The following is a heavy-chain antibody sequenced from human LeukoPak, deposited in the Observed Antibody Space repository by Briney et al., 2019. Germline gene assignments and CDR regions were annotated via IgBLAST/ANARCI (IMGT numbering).Heavy chain of an antibody. J-gene: IGHJ3*02. CDR3: AGSRYSSGWYDGFDI. D-gene: IGHD6-19*01. CDR1: GGSISSYY. V-gene: IGHV4-59*08. CDR2: IYYSGST. Sequence: SETLSLTCTVSGGSISSYYWSWIRQPPGKGLEWIGYIYYSGSTNYNPSLKSRVTISVDRSKNQFSLKLSSVTAADTAVYYCAGSRYSSGWYDGFDIWGQGTMVTVSS.